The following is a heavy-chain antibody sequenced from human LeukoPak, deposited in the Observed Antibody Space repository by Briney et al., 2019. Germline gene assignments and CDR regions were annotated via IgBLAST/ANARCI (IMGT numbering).Heavy chain of an antibody. Sequence: GGSLRLSCAASGFTFSSYAMICVPQAPGKGLEWVSAISGSGGSTYYAASVKGRFTISRDNSKNPLYLQMNSLRAEDTAVYYCAKDSGYYRLFDYWGQGTLVTVSS. CDR2: ISGSGGST. V-gene: IGHV3-23*01. J-gene: IGHJ4*02. D-gene: IGHD3-22*01. CDR3: AKDSGYYRLFDY. CDR1: GFTFSSYA.